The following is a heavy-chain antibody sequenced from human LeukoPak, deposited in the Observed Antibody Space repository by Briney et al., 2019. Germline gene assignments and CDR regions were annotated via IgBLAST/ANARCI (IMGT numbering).Heavy chain of an antibody. D-gene: IGHD1-26*01. CDR3: ARAGGSYLYYYYYGMDV. V-gene: IGHV4-34*01. CDR1: GGSFSGYY. Sequence: SETLSLTCAVYGGSFSGYYWSWIRQPPGKGLEWIGEINHSGSTNYNPSLKSRVTISVDTSKNQFSLKLSSVTAADTAVYYCARAGGSYLYYYYYGMDVWGQGTTVTVSS. J-gene: IGHJ6*02. CDR2: INHSGST.